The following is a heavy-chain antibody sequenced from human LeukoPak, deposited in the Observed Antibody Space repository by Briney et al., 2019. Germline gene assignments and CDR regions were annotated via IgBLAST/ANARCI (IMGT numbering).Heavy chain of an antibody. CDR1: GGSISNGGYY. CDR3: ARVPTMAATGYYYYYGMDV. Sequence: PSETLSLTCTVSGGSISNGGYYWSWVRQHPGKGLEWIGYIYNSGNTNYNPSLNSRVTISVDTSKSQFPLKLTSVTAADTAVYYCARVPTMAATGYYYYYGMDVWGQGTTVTVSS. D-gene: IGHD6-13*01. J-gene: IGHJ6*02. V-gene: IGHV4-31*03. CDR2: IYNSGNT.